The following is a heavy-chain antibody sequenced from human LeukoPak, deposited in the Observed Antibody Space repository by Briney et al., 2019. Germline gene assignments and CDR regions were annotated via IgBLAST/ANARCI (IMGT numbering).Heavy chain of an antibody. V-gene: IGHV4-4*02. CDR3: ARMYYYDSSGYYLQYYFDY. CDR1: GGCISSSNW. D-gene: IGHD3-22*01. CDR2: IYHSGST. Sequence: SETLSLTCAVSGGCISSSNWWSWVRQPPGKGLDWIGEIYHSGSTNYNPSLKSRVTISVDKSKNQFSLRLSSVTAADMAVYYCARMYYYDSSGYYLQYYFDYWGQGTLVTVSS. J-gene: IGHJ4*02.